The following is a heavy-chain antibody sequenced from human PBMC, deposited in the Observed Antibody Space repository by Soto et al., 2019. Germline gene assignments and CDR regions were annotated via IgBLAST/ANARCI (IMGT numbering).Heavy chain of an antibody. Sequence: SETLSLTCAFPGFSISSSNWLIWVRQPPGKGLEWIGEIYHSGSTNYNPSLKSRVTISVDKSKNQFSLKLSSVTAADTAVYYCARVLGGSWSPVDYWGQGTLVTVSS. CDR2: IYHSGST. CDR3: ARVLGGSWSPVDY. D-gene: IGHD6-13*01. V-gene: IGHV4-4*02. CDR1: GFSISSSNW. J-gene: IGHJ4*02.